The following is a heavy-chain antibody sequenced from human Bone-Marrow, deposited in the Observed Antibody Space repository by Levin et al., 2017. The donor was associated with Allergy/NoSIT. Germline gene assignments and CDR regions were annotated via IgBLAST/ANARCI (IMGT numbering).Heavy chain of an antibody. V-gene: IGHV7-4-1*02. CDR2: INTNTGNP. CDR1: GYTFSNYA. D-gene: IGHD6-19*01. CDR3: ARDGGSGWYRTIDY. Sequence: ASVKVSRKASGYTFSNYAMNWVRQAPGQGLEWMGWINTNTGNPTYAQAFTGRFVFSLDTSVSTAYLQISSLKAEDTAVYYCARDGGSGWYRTIDYWGQGTLVTVSS. J-gene: IGHJ4*02.